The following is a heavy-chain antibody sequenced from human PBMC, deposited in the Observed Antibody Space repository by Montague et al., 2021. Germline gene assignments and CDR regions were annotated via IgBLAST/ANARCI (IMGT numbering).Heavy chain of an antibody. Sequence: SETLSLTCIVSSGSISSFSRAWIRQAPGKALEWIGHLYDSGDTYYNPSLHSRLTFSLDTSRNQFFLRLTSVTAADTAVYYCAREVAPGSGSNSVDYWGQGTLVTVSS. J-gene: IGHJ4*02. CDR2: LYDSGDT. V-gene: IGHV4-59*01. CDR1: SGSISSFS. CDR3: AREVAPGSGSNSVDY. D-gene: IGHD3-10*01.